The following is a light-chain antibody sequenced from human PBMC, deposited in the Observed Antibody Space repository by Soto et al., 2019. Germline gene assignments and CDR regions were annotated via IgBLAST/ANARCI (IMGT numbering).Light chain of an antibody. J-gene: IGKJ1*01. CDR1: QLVLYRSTNKNY. CDR3: QQYDSPPLT. Sequence: DIVMTQSPDALAVSLGERATINGKYSQLVLYRSTNKNYVSWYQQKTGQPPKLLIYWASTRQSGVPDRFSGSGSGTDFNLTISSLQAEDVAVSYCQQYDSPPLTFGQVTKVE. V-gene: IGKV4-1*01. CDR2: WAS.